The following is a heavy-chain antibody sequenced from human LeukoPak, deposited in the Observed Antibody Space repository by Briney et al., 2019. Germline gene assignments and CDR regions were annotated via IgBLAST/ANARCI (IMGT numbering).Heavy chain of an antibody. CDR2: IIPIFGTA. Sequence: GASVKVSCKASGGTFSSYAISWVRQAPGQGLEWVGGIIPIFGTANYAQKFQGRVTITADESTSTAYMELSSLRSEDTAVYYCARADELGYCSSTSCLYYYYGMDVWGQGTTVTVSS. D-gene: IGHD2-2*01. CDR3: ARADELGYCSSTSCLYYYYGMDV. CDR1: GGTFSSYA. V-gene: IGHV1-69*13. J-gene: IGHJ6*02.